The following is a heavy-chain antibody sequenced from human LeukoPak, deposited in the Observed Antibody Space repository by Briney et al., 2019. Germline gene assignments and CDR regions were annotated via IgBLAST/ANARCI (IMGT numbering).Heavy chain of an antibody. D-gene: IGHD2-21*01. CDR2: INFNSGGK. Sequence: GASVKVSCKASAYTFSGYYIHWVRQAPGQGLEWMGWINFNSGGKILAEKFQDRVTMARDTSISTAYMELSRLRSDDTAVYYCARQIVSGSMGCDFWGQGTLVTVSS. J-gene: IGHJ4*02. V-gene: IGHV1-2*02. CDR3: ARQIVSGSMGCDF. CDR1: AYTFSGYY.